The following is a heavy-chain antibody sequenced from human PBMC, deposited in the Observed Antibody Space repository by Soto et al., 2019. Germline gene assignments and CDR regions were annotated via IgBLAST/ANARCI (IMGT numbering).Heavy chain of an antibody. CDR3: TRVTKAGTTFFDS. D-gene: IGHD6-19*01. CDR2: IRNKAKSYTS. CDR1: GFTFSDHY. V-gene: IGHV3-72*01. Sequence: EVQLVESGGGLVQPGGSLRLSCAASGFTFSDHYMDWVRQAPGKGLEWVGRIRNKAKSYTSAYAAYVKGRLTFSRDDSKNSVYLQMNNLKIDDTAVYYCTRVTKAGTTFFDSWVQGILVTVSS. J-gene: IGHJ4*02.